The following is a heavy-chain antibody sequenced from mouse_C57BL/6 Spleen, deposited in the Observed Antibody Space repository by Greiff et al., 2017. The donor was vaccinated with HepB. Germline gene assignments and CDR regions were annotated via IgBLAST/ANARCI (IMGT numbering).Heavy chain of an antibody. CDR3: ACYDYGSAWFAF. CDR2: IDPANGTT. D-gene: IGHD2-4*01. CDR1: GFNIKNTY. Sequence: VQLQQSVAELVRPGASVKLSCTASGFNIKNTYMHWVKQRPEQGLEWIGRIDPANGTTKYAPEFPGKATITADTSSNTAYLQLSSLTSEDTAIYYCACYDYGSAWFAFWGQGTLVTVSA. V-gene: IGHV14-3*01. J-gene: IGHJ3*01.